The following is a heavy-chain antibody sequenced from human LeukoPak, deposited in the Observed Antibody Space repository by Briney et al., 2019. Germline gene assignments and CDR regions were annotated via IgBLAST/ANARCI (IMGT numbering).Heavy chain of an antibody. CDR2: ISWNSGSI. Sequence: PGRSLRLSCAASGFTFDDYAMHWVRQAPGKGLEWVSGISWNSGSIGYADSVKGRFTISRDNAKNSLYLQMNSLRAEDTAVYYCARVVAVAGGDYWGQGTLVTVSS. J-gene: IGHJ4*02. CDR3: ARVVAVAGGDY. V-gene: IGHV3-9*01. CDR1: GFTFDDYA. D-gene: IGHD6-19*01.